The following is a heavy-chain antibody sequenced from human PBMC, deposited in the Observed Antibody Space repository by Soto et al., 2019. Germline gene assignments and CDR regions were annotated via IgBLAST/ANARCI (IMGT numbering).Heavy chain of an antibody. V-gene: IGHV3-23*01. CDR3: ARGAVMPHS. J-gene: IGHJ4*02. D-gene: IGHD3-16*01. Sequence: EVQLLESGGGLEQPGGSLRLSCAASGFTFDSFAMTWVRQAPGKGLEWVLAISASGGSTFYADSVKGRFTISRDSSKNTLYLQMNSLRAEDTAVYYCARGAVMPHSWGQGTLVTVSS. CDR1: GFTFDSFA. CDR2: ISASGGST.